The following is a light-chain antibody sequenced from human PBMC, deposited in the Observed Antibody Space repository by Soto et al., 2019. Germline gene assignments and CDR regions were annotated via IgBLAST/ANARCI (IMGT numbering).Light chain of an antibody. J-gene: IGKJ1*01. CDR2: GAS. CDR1: QSVSSN. V-gene: IGKV3-15*01. Sequence: EIVMTQSPATLSVSPGERATLSCRASQSVSSNLAWYQQKPGQAPRLLIYGASTRATGIPARFSGSWSGTEFTLTSSSLPSEDFAVYYCQQYNNWPRTFGQGTKVEIK. CDR3: QQYNNWPRT.